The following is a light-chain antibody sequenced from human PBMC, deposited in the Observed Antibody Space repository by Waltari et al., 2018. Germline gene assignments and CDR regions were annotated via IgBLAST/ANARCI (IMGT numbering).Light chain of an antibody. CDR3: QQYGRSPYT. J-gene: IGKJ2*01. CDR1: QSVSSNY. CDR2: GAS. Sequence: ESVLTQSPGTLSLSPGERATLSCRASQSVSSNYLAWYQQKPGQAPRLLIYGASSRATGIPDRFSGSGSGTDFTLTISRLEPEDLAVYYCQQYGRSPYTFGQGTKLEIK. V-gene: IGKV3-20*01.